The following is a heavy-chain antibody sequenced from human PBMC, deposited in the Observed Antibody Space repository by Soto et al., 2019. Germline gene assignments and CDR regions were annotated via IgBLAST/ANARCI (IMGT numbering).Heavy chain of an antibody. CDR1: GGTFSSYA. CDR3: AITRTVYYYYGMDV. J-gene: IGHJ6*02. V-gene: IGHV1-69*13. CDR2: IIPIFGTA. D-gene: IGHD4-17*01. Sequence: GASVKVSCKASGGTFSSYAISWVRQAPGQGLEWMGGIIPIFGTANYAQKFQGRVTITADESTSTAYMELSSLRSEDTAVYYCAITRTVYYYYGMDVWGQGNTVTVSS.